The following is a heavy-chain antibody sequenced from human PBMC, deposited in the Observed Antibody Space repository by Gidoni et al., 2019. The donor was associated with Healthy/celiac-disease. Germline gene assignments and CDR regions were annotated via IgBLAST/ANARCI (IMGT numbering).Heavy chain of an antibody. V-gene: IGHV1-24*01. D-gene: IGHD3-9*01. CDR2: FDPEDGET. J-gene: IGHJ5*02. CDR1: GYTLTELS. CDR3: ATENLTYYDILTGYNNWFDP. Sequence: QVQLVQSGAEVKKPGASVKVSCKVSGYTLTELSMHWVRQAPGKGLEWMGGFDPEDGETIYAQKFQGRVTMTEDTSTDTAYMELSSLRSEDTAVYYCATENLTYYDILTGYNNWFDPWGQGTLVTVSS.